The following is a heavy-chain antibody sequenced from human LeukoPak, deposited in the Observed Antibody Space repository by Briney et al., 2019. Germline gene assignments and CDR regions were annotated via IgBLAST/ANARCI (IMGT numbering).Heavy chain of an antibody. CDR1: GYTFTSYG. Sequence: ASVKVSCKASGYTFTSYGISWVRQAPGQGLEWMGWISAYNGNTNYAQKLQGRVTMTTDASTSTAYMELRSLRSDDTAVYYCARALAVAGLFDYWGQGTLVTVSS. CDR2: ISAYNGNT. CDR3: ARALAVAGLFDY. D-gene: IGHD6-19*01. V-gene: IGHV1-18*01. J-gene: IGHJ4*02.